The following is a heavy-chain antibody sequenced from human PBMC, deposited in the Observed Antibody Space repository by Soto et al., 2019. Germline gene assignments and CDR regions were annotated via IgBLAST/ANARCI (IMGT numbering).Heavy chain of an antibody. V-gene: IGHV1-69*12. Sequence: QVQLVQSGAEVKKPGSSVKVSCKASGGTFSSYAISWVRQAPGQGLEWMGGIIPIFGTANYAQKFQGRVTITADESTSTAYMELRSLRSEDTAVYYCASGVAKASSWYFDLWGRGTLVTVSS. D-gene: IGHD3-3*01. J-gene: IGHJ2*01. CDR3: ASGVAKASSWYFDL. CDR2: IIPIFGTA. CDR1: GGTFSSYA.